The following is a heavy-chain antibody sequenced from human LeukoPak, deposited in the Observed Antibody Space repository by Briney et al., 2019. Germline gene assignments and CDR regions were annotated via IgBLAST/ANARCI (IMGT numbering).Heavy chain of an antibody. CDR1: GYTFTSYY. Sequence: ASVKVSCKASGYTFTSYYMHWVRQAPGQGLEWMGIINPSGGSTSYAQKFQGRVTMTRDTSTSTVYMELSSLRSEDTAVYYCARDPEVLPAAMLGTYFDYWGQGTLVTVSS. V-gene: IGHV1-46*01. CDR2: INPSGGST. J-gene: IGHJ4*02. D-gene: IGHD2-2*01. CDR3: ARDPEVLPAAMLGTYFDY.